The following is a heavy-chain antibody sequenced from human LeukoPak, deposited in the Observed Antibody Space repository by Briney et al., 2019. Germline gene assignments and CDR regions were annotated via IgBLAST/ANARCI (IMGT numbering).Heavy chain of an antibody. V-gene: IGHV3-23*01. D-gene: IGHD3-9*01. CDR3: AKEGYYDILTGYYSY. CDR1: GFTFSSYD. CDR2: INSYGAYT. J-gene: IGHJ4*02. Sequence: GGTLRLSCAASGFTFSSYDMSWVRQAPGKGLEWVSTINSYGAYTYYADSVRGRFTISRDNSKNTLYLQMNSLRAEDTAVYYCAKEGYYDILTGYYSYWGQGTLVTVSS.